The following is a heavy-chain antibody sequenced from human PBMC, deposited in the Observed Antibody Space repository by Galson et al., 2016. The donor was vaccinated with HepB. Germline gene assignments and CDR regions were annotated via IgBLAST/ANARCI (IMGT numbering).Heavy chain of an antibody. Sequence: SLRLSCAVSGLTFNIQYMSWVRQAPGKGLEWVANIEKDGSEENYVYSVKGRFTISRENAKNSAYLQMNNVRAEGTARYYCVAGAGWLPDYLGQGTLVSVSS. CDR2: IEKDGSEE. D-gene: IGHD6-19*01. CDR1: GLTFNIQY. CDR3: VAGAGWLPDY. J-gene: IGHJ4*02. V-gene: IGHV3-7*03.